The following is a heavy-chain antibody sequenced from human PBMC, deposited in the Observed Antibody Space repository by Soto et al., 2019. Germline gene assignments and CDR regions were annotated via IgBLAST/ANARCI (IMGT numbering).Heavy chain of an antibody. CDR3: VRSGTARLLRHSWFDT. CDR1: GFTFNTYD. Sequence: EVQLVESGGGLVKPGGSLRLSCAASGFTFNTYDMNWVRQAPGKGLECVSSINTSSAYIYYADSLKGRITISRDNAENSLFLQMNSLRAEDTAVYYCVRSGTARLLRHSWFDTWGQGTLVTVSS. V-gene: IGHV3-21*01. CDR2: INTSSAYI. J-gene: IGHJ5*02. D-gene: IGHD2-21*01.